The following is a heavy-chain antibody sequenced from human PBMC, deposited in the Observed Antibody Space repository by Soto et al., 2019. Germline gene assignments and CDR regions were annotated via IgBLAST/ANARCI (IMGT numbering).Heavy chain of an antibody. Sequence: EVQLLETGGGLVQPGGSLRLSCAASGFTFSTYGMSWVRQAPGMGLEWVSSISSRDDRAYYADSVKGRFTISRDNSRNTMYLQMNILRADDTAVYYCVRFASCGSDCEYDYWGQGTLVTVSS. V-gene: IGHV3-23*01. D-gene: IGHD2-21*01. CDR2: ISSRDDRA. CDR1: GFTFSTYG. J-gene: IGHJ4*02. CDR3: VRFASCGSDCEYDY.